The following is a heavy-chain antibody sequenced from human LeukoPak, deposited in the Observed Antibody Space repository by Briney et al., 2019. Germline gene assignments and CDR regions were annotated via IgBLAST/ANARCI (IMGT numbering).Heavy chain of an antibody. Sequence: GGSLRLSCAASGFTFDDYAMHWVRQAPGKGLEWVSLISGDDGSTYYADSVKGRFTISRDNSKNSLYLQMNSLRTEDTALYYCAKDIRNWNSINYWGQGTLVTVSS. CDR1: GFTFDDYA. CDR3: AKDIRNWNSINY. V-gene: IGHV3-43*02. J-gene: IGHJ4*02. D-gene: IGHD1-7*01. CDR2: ISGDDGST.